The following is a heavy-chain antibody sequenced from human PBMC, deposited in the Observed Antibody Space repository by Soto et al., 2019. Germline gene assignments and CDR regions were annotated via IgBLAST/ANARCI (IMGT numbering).Heavy chain of an antibody. CDR3: ARGPAPYDYGLYAWFDP. D-gene: IGHD4-17*01. CDR1: GGSISSGGYY. CDR2: IYYSGST. V-gene: IGHV4-31*03. Sequence: QVQLQESGPGLVKPSQTLSLTCTVSGGSISSGGYYWSWIRQHPGKGLEWIGYIYYSGSTYYNPHLQLRVTISVATFKTRCSLKLSSVTAADTAVYYCARGPAPYDYGLYAWFDPWGQGTLVTVSS. J-gene: IGHJ5*02.